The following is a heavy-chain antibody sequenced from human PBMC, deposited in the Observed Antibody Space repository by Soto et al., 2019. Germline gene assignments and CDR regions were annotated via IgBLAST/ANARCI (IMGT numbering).Heavy chain of an antibody. CDR2: IKRDASEK. CDR1: GFAFGNYW. J-gene: IGHJ4*02. V-gene: IGHV3-7*01. Sequence: EVQLVESGGGLVQPGGSLRLSCAASGFAFGNYWMSWVRQVPGKGLEWLGTIKRDASEKKYVDSVRGRFTMSRDNAKNPLYLQTDRLGDEDTAVYYCARDLGYGSAISVNHDLDYWGQGTLVIVSS. CDR3: ARDLGYGSAISVNHDLDY. D-gene: IGHD3-10*01.